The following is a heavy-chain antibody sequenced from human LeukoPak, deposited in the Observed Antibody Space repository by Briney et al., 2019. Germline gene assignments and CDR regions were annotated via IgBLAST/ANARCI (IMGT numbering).Heavy chain of an antibody. Sequence: PGGSLRLSCAASGSTFSSYWMHWVRQAPGKGLVWVSRINSDGSSTSYADSVKGRFTISRDNAKNTLYLQMNSLRAEDTAVYYCARGQTGYDFWSGSFDYWGQGTLVTVSS. D-gene: IGHD3-3*01. CDR2: INSDGSST. V-gene: IGHV3-74*01. J-gene: IGHJ4*02. CDR1: GSTFSSYW. CDR3: ARGQTGYDFWSGSFDY.